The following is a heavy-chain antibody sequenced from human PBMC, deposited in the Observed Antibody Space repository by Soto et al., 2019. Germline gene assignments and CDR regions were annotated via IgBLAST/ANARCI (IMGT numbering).Heavy chain of an antibody. V-gene: IGHV1-18*01. D-gene: IGHD2-15*01. Sequence: QVQLVQSGAEMKKSGASVKVSCKASGYTFTSHGISWVRQAPGQGLEWVGWISPYNGDTNYAQKVQDRVSMTTDTSTRTAYMELKSLRSDDTAVYYCARDSVEGYCRGGSCYSPGYWGQGTLVTVSS. CDR1: GYTFTSHG. CDR2: ISPYNGDT. J-gene: IGHJ4*02. CDR3: ARDSVEGYCRGGSCYSPGY.